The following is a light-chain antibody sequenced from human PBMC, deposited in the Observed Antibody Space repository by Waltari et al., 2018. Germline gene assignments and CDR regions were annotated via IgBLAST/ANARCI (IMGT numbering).Light chain of an antibody. CDR1: QAVTSSY. V-gene: IGKV3-20*01. J-gene: IGKJ2*01. Sequence: EIVLTQSPATPSLSPGERSTLSCRASQAVTSSYSAWYQQKPGQAPRVVIYGASNRAAGVSDRFIGSGSGTDFTLTISRVEPEDFAIYYCQQHGDSPLYTFGQGTKLEI. CDR3: QQHGDSPLYT. CDR2: GAS.